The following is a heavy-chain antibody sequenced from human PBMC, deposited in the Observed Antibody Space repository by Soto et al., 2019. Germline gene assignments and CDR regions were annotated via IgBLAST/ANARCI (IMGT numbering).Heavy chain of an antibody. V-gene: IGHV2-5*01. D-gene: IGHD4-17*01. Sequence: QITSKESGPPLVKPTQTLTLTCTFSGFSLTTAGAGVGWIRQPPGKALEWLALTYWNDDTRYNPSLKSRLTITKDTSKNQVVLTMTNMDPVDTATFYCAHRGYGNYPRDNWFDPWGQGILVIVSS. CDR1: GFSLTTAGAG. J-gene: IGHJ5*02. CDR2: TYWNDDT. CDR3: AHRGYGNYPRDNWFDP.